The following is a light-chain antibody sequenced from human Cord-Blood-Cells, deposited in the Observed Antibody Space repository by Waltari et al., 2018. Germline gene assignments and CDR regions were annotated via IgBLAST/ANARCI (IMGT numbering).Light chain of an antibody. J-gene: IGLJ1*01. Sequence: QSALTQPAFVSGSPGQSIPISCTGTSRDVGRYNLAPWYQQHPGKAPKLMIYEVSKRPSGVSNRFAGSKSGNTASLTISGLQAEDEADYYCCSYAGSSTYVFGTGTKVTVL. CDR2: EVS. V-gene: IGLV2-23*02. CDR1: SRDVGRYNL. CDR3: CSYAGSSTYV.